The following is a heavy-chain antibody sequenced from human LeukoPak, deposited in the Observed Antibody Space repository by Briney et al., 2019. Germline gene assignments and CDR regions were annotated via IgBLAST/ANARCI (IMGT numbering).Heavy chain of an antibody. V-gene: IGHV1-2*02. CDR1: GYTFTGYY. J-gene: IGHJ4*02. CDR2: INPNSDGK. Sequence: ASVKVSCKASGYTFTGYYMHWVRQAPGQGLEWMGWINPNSDGKNFAQKFQSRVTMTRGTSISTAYMKLTSLRSEDTAVYYCATSRGLDWLFHYWGQGTLVTVSS. CDR3: ATSRGLDWLFHY. D-gene: IGHD3-9*01.